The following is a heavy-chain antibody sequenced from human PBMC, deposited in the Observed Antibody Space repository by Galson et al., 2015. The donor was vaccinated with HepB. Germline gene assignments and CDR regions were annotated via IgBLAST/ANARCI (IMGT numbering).Heavy chain of an antibody. CDR2: IKSESDGGTT. V-gene: IGHV3-15*01. CDR1: GFTFNNTW. CDR3: ATAPGFYDWAPFDY. D-gene: IGHD2/OR15-2a*01. Sequence: SLRLSCAASGFTFNNTWMSRVRQAPGKGLEWVGRIKSESDGGTTDYAAPVKGRFTISRDDSKNTLYLQMNSLKSEDTAVYYCATAPGFYDWAPFDYWGPGTLVTVSS. J-gene: IGHJ4*02.